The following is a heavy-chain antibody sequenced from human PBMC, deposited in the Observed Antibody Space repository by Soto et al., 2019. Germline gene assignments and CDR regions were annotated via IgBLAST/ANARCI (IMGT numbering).Heavy chain of an antibody. CDR2: INPNSGGT. D-gene: IGHD1-26*01. CDR3: ARVPGRVGAIPYFDY. Sequence: QVQLVQSGAEVKKPGASVKVSCKASGYTFTGYYMHWVRQAPGQGLEWMGWINPNSGGTNYAQKFQGRVTMTRDTSIRTAYMELRRLRSDDTAVYYCARVPGRVGAIPYFDYWGQGTLVTVSS. CDR1: GYTFTGYY. V-gene: IGHV1-2*02. J-gene: IGHJ4*02.